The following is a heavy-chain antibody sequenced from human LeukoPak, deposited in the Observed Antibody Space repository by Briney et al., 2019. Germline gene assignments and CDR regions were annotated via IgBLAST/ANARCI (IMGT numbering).Heavy chain of an antibody. J-gene: IGHJ6*03. D-gene: IGHD3-22*01. CDR3: ARVYDSSGYYYDYYYYMDV. CDR1: GGSISAYY. V-gene: IGHV4-59*01. Sequence: SETLSLTCTVSGGSISAYYWSWIRQPPGKGLEWIGYISYSGSTNYNPSLKSRVTISVDTSKNQFSLRLSSVTAADTAVYYCARVYDSSGYYYDYYYYMDVWGKGTTVTVCS. CDR2: ISYSGST.